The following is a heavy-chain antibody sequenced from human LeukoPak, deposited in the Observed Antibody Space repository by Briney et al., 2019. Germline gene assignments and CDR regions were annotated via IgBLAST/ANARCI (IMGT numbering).Heavy chain of an antibody. J-gene: IGHJ4*02. Sequence: PGESLRLSCAASGFTFSSYDMHWVRQAPGKGLEWVAVIWYDGSTKYYADSVKGRFIIASTNSKQTLYLQRTCLTSEDTAVYYCAKDRVVYYYHSSGIDYWGQGTLVTVSS. V-gene: IGHV3-33*06. D-gene: IGHD3-22*01. CDR2: IWYDGSTK. CDR3: AKDRVVYYYHSSGIDY. CDR1: GFTFSSYD.